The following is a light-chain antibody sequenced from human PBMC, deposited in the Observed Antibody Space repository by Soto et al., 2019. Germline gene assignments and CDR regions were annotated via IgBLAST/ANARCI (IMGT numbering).Light chain of an antibody. CDR2: GAS. V-gene: IGKV3-20*01. CDR1: QSVSSDY. J-gene: IGKJ1*01. CDR3: HQYGSSPQT. Sequence: EIVLTQSPGTLSLSPGERATLSCRASQSVSSDYLAWYQQKPGQAPRLLIYGASSRATGIPDRFSGSGSGADFTLTISRLEPEDFAVYYCHQYGSSPQTVGRGTKVDIK.